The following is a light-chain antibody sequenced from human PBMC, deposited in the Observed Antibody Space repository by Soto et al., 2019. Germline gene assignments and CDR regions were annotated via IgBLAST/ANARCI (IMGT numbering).Light chain of an antibody. CDR2: WAS. Sequence: DFVMTQSPDSLAVSLGERATINCKSGQSVLYTASSKNFLAWYQQKPGQPPKLLISWASTRASGVPDRFSGGGSGTDFTLTISSLQPEDVAVYYCKQCFRTPYTFGQGTKLEIK. CDR3: KQCFRTPYT. V-gene: IGKV4-1*01. CDR1: QSVLYTASSKNF. J-gene: IGKJ2*01.